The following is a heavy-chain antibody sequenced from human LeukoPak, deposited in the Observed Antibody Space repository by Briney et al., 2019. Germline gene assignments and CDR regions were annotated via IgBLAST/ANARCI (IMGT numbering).Heavy chain of an antibody. V-gene: IGHV7-4-1*02. CDR3: ARDSREQQLVADY. Sequence: ASVKVSCKASGYTFTSCAMNWVRQAPGQGLEWMGWINTNTGNPTYAQGFTGRFVFSLDTSVSAAYLQINNLKAEDTAVYYCARDSREQQLVADYWGQGTLVTVSS. D-gene: IGHD6-13*01. J-gene: IGHJ4*02. CDR1: GYTFTSCA. CDR2: INTNTGNP.